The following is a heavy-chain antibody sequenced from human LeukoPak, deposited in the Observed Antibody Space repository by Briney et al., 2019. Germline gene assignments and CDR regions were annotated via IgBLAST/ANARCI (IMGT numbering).Heavy chain of an antibody. CDR1: GYTFTGYY. J-gene: IGHJ1*01. D-gene: IGHD2-2*01. CDR3: ARVGGGYCSSTSCPGVPEYLQH. CDR2: INPNSGGT. Sequence: GASVKVSCKASGYTFTGYYMHWVRQAPGQGLEWMGWINPNSGGTNYAQRFQGRVTMTRDTSISTAHMELSRLRSDDTAVYYCARVGGGYCSSTSCPGVPEYLQHWGQGTLVTVSS. V-gene: IGHV1-2*02.